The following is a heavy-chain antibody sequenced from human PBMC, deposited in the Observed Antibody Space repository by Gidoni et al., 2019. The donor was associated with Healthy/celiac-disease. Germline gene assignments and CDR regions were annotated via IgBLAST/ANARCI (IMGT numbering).Heavy chain of an antibody. CDR3: ARGKSSSWPTRAALYYFDY. Sequence: EVQLVESGGGLVQPGGSLRLSCAASGFTVSSNYMSWVRQAPGKGLEWVSVIYSGGSTYYADSVKGRFTISRDNSKNTLYLQMNSLRAEDTAVYYCARGKSSSWPTRAALYYFDYWGQGTLVTVSS. V-gene: IGHV3-66*02. CDR1: GFTVSSNY. CDR2: IYSGGST. J-gene: IGHJ4*02. D-gene: IGHD6-13*01.